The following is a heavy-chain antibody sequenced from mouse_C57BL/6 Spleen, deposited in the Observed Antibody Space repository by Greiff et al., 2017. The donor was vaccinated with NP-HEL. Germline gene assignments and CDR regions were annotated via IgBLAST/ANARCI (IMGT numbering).Heavy chain of an antibody. CDR2: FYPGSGSI. D-gene: IGHD1-1*01. Sequence: QVQLKQSGAELVKPGASVKLSCKASGYTFTEYTIHWVKQRSGQGLEWIGWFYPGSGSIKYNEKFKDKATLTADKSSSTVYMELSRLTSEDSAVYFCARHEERVPYYGSSYDYAMGYWGQGTSVTVSS. J-gene: IGHJ4*01. CDR1: GYTFTEYT. CDR3: ARHEERVPYYGSSYDYAMGY. V-gene: IGHV1-62-2*01.